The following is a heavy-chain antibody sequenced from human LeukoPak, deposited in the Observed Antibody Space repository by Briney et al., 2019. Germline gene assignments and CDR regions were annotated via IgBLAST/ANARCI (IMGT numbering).Heavy chain of an antibody. Sequence: PGGSLRLSCAASGFTFSTYSMNWVRQAPGKGLEWISYISSSSSTIYYADSVKGRFTISRDNAKNSLYLQMNSLRAEDTAVYYCARDYSSSSGKHAFDIWGQGTMVTVSS. CDR1: GFTFSTYS. CDR2: ISSSSSTI. CDR3: ARDYSSSSGKHAFDI. J-gene: IGHJ3*02. V-gene: IGHV3-48*01. D-gene: IGHD6-13*01.